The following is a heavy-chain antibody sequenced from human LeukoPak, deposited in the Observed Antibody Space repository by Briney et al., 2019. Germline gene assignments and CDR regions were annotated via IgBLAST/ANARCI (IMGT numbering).Heavy chain of an antibody. CDR2: ISEVGSSK. CDR3: ARDINSGWSFDY. V-gene: IGHV3-30-3*01. Sequence: GGSLRLSCAASGFTFSDYAMHWVRRAPGKGLEWVAVISEVGSSKYYADSVKGRFTISRDNSKNTLYLQMNGLRVEDTAVYYCARDINSGWSFDYWGQGTLVTVSS. CDR1: GFTFSDYA. D-gene: IGHD6-19*01. J-gene: IGHJ4*02.